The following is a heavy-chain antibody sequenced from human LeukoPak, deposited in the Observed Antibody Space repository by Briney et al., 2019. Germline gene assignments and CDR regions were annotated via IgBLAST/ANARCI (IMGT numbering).Heavy chain of an antibody. V-gene: IGHV3-9*01. Sequence: GGSLRLSCAASGFTFDDYAMHWVRQAPGKGLEWVSGISWNSGSIGYADSVKGRFTISRDNAKNSLYLQMNSLRAEDTALYYCAKGEQWELPSFFDYWGQGTLVTVSS. J-gene: IGHJ4*02. CDR3: AKGEQWELPSFFDY. CDR2: ISWNSGSI. CDR1: GFTFDDYA. D-gene: IGHD1-26*01.